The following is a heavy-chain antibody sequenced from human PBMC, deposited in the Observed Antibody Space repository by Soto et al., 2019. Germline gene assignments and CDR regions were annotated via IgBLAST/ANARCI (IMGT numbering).Heavy chain of an antibody. CDR2: INGDGSSA. V-gene: IGHV3-74*01. D-gene: IGHD3-16*01. CDR3: ASLIGTFDY. J-gene: IGHJ4*02. CDR1: GFTFSTYW. Sequence: AGSLRLSCAASGFTFSTYWMHWVRQAPGKGLVWVSRINGDGSSATYADSVKGRFTISRDNAKNTLYLQMNSLRAKDTAVYYCASLIGTFDYWGQGTLVTVSS.